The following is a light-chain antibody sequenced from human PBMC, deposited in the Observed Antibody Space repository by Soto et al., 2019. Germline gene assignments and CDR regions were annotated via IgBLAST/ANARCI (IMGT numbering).Light chain of an antibody. CDR3: SSFAPRNPWV. V-gene: IGLV2-8*01. Sequence: QSALTQPPSASGSPGQSVTISCTGTSSDVGAYNYVSWYQQHAGKAPKLVIYEVTKRPSGVPDRFSGSKSANTASLTVSGLQAEDEADYYCSSFAPRNPWVFGGGTKLTVL. CDR2: EVT. J-gene: IGLJ3*02. CDR1: SSDVGAYNY.